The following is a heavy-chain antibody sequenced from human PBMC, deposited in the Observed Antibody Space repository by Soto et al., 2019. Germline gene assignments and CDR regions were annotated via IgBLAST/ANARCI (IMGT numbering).Heavy chain of an antibody. CDR1: GSTFSNDW. CDR3: ATDRSYSVNV. Sequence: EVQLVESGGGLLQPGGSLRLSCAGSGSTFSNDWMQWVRQAPGKGLVWVSHINSDGSSTNYADFVKGRFNIARDNAKKTVDLRRNSLRAENTAVYYSATDRSYSVNVWGQATTVTASS. D-gene: IGHD4-4*01. J-gene: IGHJ6*02. V-gene: IGHV3-74*01. CDR2: INSDGSST.